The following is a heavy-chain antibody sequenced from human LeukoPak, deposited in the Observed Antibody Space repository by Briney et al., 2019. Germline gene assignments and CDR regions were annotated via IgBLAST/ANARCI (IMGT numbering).Heavy chain of an antibody. CDR1: GYTFTSYG. Sequence: GASVKVSCTASGYTFTSYGISWVRQAPGQGLEWMGWISIYDGKTLYAQKFQGRVTMTTDTSTSTAYMELRSLRSDDTAVYYCARGVRENRSWYTVHFDYWGQGTLVTVSS. CDR2: ISIYDGKT. D-gene: IGHD2-2*02. CDR3: ARGVRENRSWYTVHFDY. V-gene: IGHV1-18*01. J-gene: IGHJ4*02.